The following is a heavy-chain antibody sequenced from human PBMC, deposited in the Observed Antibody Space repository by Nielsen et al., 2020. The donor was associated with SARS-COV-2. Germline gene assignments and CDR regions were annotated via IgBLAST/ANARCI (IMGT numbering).Heavy chain of an antibody. CDR1: GFTFSGSA. J-gene: IGHJ4*02. V-gene: IGHV3-73*01. CDR3: SSPTVAY. D-gene: IGHD4-23*01. CDR2: IRSYANEYAT. Sequence: GGSLRLSCVASGFTFSGSAMHWVRQASGKGLEWLGRIRSYANEYATAYTASVKGRSTISRDDSKNTAYLQMNSLKTEDTAVNYCSSPTVAYWGQGTLVTVSS.